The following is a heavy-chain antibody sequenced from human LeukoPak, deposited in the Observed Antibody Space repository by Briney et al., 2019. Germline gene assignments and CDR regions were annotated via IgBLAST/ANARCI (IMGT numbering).Heavy chain of an antibody. CDR3: ARVGRIAVRLVPMDV. D-gene: IGHD6-6*01. CDR1: GGSISSSNW. Sequence: SETLSLTCAVSGGSISSSNWWSWVRQPPGKGLEWIGEIYHSGSTNYNPSLKSRVTISVDKSKNQFSLKLSSVTAADTAVYYCARVGRIAVRLVPMDVWGKGTTVTVSS. CDR2: IYHSGST. V-gene: IGHV4-4*02. J-gene: IGHJ6*03.